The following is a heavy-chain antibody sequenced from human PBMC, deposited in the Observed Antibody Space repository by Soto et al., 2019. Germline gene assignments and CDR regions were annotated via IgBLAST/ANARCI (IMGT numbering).Heavy chain of an antibody. CDR2: VQNSGNT. CDR3: ARGLSSPSAAGV. D-gene: IGHD6-6*01. Sequence: QLQLQESGPGLVKPSETLSLTFTVSGGSVSSSGNYWGWIRQPPGKGLEWIGSVQNSGNTYYNPSLKCRVTISVDTSKNQFSLNLSSVTAADTSVYYCARGLSSPSAAGVWGQGTLVTVSS. V-gene: IGHV4-39*01. J-gene: IGHJ4*02. CDR1: GGSVSSSGNY.